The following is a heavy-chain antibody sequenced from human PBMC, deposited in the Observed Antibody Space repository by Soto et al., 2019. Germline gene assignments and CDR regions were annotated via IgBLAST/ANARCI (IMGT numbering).Heavy chain of an antibody. Sequence: GGSLRLSCAASGFTFSSYWMTWVRQAPGKGLEWVANIKQDGSEKFYVDSVKGRFTISRDNAKNSLYLQMNSLRAGDTAVYYCARLYGPIEYWGQGTLVTVSS. CDR2: IKQDGSEK. CDR3: ARLYGPIEY. D-gene: IGHD2-8*01. V-gene: IGHV3-7*05. CDR1: GFTFSSYW. J-gene: IGHJ4*02.